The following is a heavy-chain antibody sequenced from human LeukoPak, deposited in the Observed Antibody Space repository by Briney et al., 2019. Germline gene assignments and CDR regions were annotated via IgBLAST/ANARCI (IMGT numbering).Heavy chain of an antibody. J-gene: IGHJ4*02. V-gene: IGHV3-21*04. CDR3: AKGSYYYDSSGYFDY. CDR2: ISSSRSYI. Sequence: GGSLRLSCAASGFTFSSYSMNWVRQAPGKGLEWVSFISSSRSYIYYADSVKGRFTISRDNAKNSLYLQMNSLRAEDTAVYYCAKGSYYYDSSGYFDYWGQGTLVTVSS. D-gene: IGHD3-22*01. CDR1: GFTFSSYS.